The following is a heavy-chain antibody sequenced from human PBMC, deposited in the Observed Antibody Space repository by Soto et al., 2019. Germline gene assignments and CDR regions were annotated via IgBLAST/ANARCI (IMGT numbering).Heavy chain of an antibody. CDR2: IYYSGST. CDR1: GGSISSGGYY. J-gene: IGHJ5*02. V-gene: IGHV4-31*03. CDR3: ARVDCSSSSCYEGDWFDP. D-gene: IGHD2-2*01. Sequence: QVQLQESGPGLVKPSQTLSLTCTVSGGSISSGGYYWSWIRQHPGKGLEWFGYIYYSGSTYYNPSLKSRVTISVDTSKNQFSLKLSSVTAADTAVYYCARVDCSSSSCYEGDWFDPWGQGTLVTVSS.